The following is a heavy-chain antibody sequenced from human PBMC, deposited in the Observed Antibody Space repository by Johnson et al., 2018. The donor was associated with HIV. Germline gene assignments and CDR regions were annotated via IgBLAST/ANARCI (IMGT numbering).Heavy chain of an antibody. D-gene: IGHD3-22*01. CDR3: ARNPDTPWYYYDTSGYPFDI. CDR1: GFGFGSYA. V-gene: IGHV3-48*04. Sequence: VQLVESGGGLVQPGWSLRLSCAASGFGFGSYAMSWVRQAPGKGLEWVSCISTSGSSIFYADSVKGRFAISRDDAENSLYLQMNSLRAEDTAVYYCARNPDTPWYYYDTSGYPFDIWGQGTMVTVSS. CDR2: ISTSGSSI. J-gene: IGHJ3*02.